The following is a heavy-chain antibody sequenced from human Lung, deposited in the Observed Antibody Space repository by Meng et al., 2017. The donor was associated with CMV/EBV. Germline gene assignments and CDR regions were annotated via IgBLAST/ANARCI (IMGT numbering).Heavy chain of an antibody. D-gene: IGHD1-7*01. Sequence: SQXXXLTXAVYGGSFSGSYWHWIRQPPGMGLEWIGEIDGTGRTKYSPSLNSRVTILLDTSKKQFSLELSSVTAADTAVYYCARLTGTVYVHWFDSWAQGNLV. V-gene: IGHV4-34*01. CDR1: GGSFSGSY. CDR2: IDGTGRT. CDR3: ARLTGTVYVHWFDS. J-gene: IGHJ5*01.